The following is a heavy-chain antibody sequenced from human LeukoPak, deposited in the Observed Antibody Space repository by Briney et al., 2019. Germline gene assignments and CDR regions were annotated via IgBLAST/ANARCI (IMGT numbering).Heavy chain of an antibody. J-gene: IGHJ6*02. D-gene: IGHD3-3*01. CDR1: AATFTTYG. Sequence: ASVKVSCHSSAATFTTYGISWVRQAPGEALKWMGWVSAYKGNTNYAQKLQGSVTMTTDTSTSTAYMELRSLRYDDTAVYYCARIRGVTIFGPLDVWGQGTTVTVSS. V-gene: IGHV1-18*01. CDR2: VSAYKGNT. CDR3: ARIRGVTIFGPLDV.